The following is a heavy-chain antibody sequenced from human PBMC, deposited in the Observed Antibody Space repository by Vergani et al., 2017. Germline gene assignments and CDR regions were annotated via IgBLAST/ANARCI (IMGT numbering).Heavy chain of an antibody. CDR1: GGSINSGTYA. D-gene: IGHD3-10*01. CDR3: ARELSYYYGSGSDDYNPYYYEGMDV. J-gene: IGHJ6*02. V-gene: IGHV4-30-2*01. CDR2: IYHSGST. Sequence: QLQLQESGSGLVKPSQTLSLTCGVSGGSINSGTYAWSWIRQPPGKGLEWIGYIYHSGSTYYNPSLKSRVTISLHRSKNQFSLKLSSVTAADTAVYFCARELSYYYGSGSDDYNPYYYEGMDVWGPGTTVTVSS.